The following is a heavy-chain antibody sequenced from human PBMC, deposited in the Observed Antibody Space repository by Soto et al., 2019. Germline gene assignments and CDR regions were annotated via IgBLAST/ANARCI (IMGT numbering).Heavy chain of an antibody. CDR2: ISYDGSNK. V-gene: IGHV3-30*18. CDR3: AKELSVIVVVPAATHYYYYGMDV. J-gene: IGHJ6*02. Sequence: GGSLRLSCAASGFTFSSYGMHWVRQAPGKGLEWVAVISYDGSNKYYADSVKGRFTISRDNSKNTLYLQMNSLRAEDTAVYYCAKELSVIVVVPAATHYYYYGMDVWGQGTTVTVSS. CDR1: GFTFSSYG. D-gene: IGHD2-2*01.